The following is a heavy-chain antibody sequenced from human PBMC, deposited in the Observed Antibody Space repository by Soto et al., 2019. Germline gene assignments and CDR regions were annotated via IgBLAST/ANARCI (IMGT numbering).Heavy chain of an antibody. J-gene: IGHJ3*02. Sequence: GGSLRLSCAASGFTFSDYYMSWIRQAPGKGLEWVSYISSSGSTIYYADSVKGRFTISRDNAKNSLYLQMNSLRAEDTALYYCGKDPNGDYIGAFDIWGQGTMVTVSS. CDR1: GFTFSDYY. CDR3: GKDPNGDYIGAFDI. V-gene: IGHV3-11*01. CDR2: ISSSGSTI. D-gene: IGHD4-17*01.